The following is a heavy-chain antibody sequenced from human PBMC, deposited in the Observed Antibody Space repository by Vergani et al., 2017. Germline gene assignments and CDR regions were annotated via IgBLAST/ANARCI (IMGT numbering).Heavy chain of an antibody. CDR1: GVSIESRSW. J-gene: IGHJ4*02. CDR3: ARAKFSSSWFDY. V-gene: IGHV4-4*02. CDR2: INHSGST. D-gene: IGHD6-13*01. Sequence: QVQLQQWGAGVVKPSGTLSLTCTVSGVSIESRSWWHWVRQPPGKGLEWIGEINHSGSTNYNPSLKSRVTISVDTSKNQFSLKLSSVTAADTAGYYCARAKFSSSWFDYWGQGTLVTVSS.